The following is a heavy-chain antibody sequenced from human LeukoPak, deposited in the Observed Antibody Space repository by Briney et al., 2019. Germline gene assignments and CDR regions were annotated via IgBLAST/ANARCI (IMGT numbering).Heavy chain of an antibody. CDR1: GGSISSYY. Sequence: SETLSLTCTVSGGSISSYYWSWIRQPAGKGLEWIGRIYTSGSTNYNPSLKSRVTMSVDTSNNQFSLKLSSVTAADTAVYYCARDQGYCSGGSCYSNLHFDYWGQGTLVTVSS. CDR3: ARDQGYCSGGSCYSNLHFDY. V-gene: IGHV4-4*07. D-gene: IGHD2-15*01. J-gene: IGHJ4*02. CDR2: IYTSGST.